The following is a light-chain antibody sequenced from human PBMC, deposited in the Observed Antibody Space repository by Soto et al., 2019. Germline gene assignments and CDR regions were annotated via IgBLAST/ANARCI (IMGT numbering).Light chain of an antibody. CDR3: QQYNSYSGT. Sequence: DIQMTQSPSTLSASVGDRVTITCRASQSISSWLAWYQQKPGKAPKLLIYDASSLESGVPSRFIGSGSGTEFTLTISRLQPDDFATYFCQQYNSYSGTFGQGTKVEIK. J-gene: IGKJ1*01. V-gene: IGKV1-5*01. CDR1: QSISSW. CDR2: DAS.